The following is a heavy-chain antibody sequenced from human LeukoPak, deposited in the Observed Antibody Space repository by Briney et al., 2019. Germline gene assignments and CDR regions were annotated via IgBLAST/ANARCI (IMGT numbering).Heavy chain of an antibody. Sequence: ASVKVSCKASGYTFTSYYMHWVRQAPGQGLEWMGIINPSGGSTSYAQKFQGRVTMTRDMSQRTVYMELSSLRSEDRAVYYCARVHTARGWFDPWGQGTLVTVSS. CDR1: GYTFTSYY. V-gene: IGHV1-46*01. CDR2: INPSGGST. J-gene: IGHJ5*02. CDR3: ARVHTARGWFDP. D-gene: IGHD3-16*01.